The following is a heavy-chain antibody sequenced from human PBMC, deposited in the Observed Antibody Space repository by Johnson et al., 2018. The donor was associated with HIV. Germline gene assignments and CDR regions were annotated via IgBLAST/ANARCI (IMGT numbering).Heavy chain of an antibody. V-gene: IGHV3-20*04. CDR2: INWNGGSR. D-gene: IGHD6-19*01. Sequence: EVQLVESGGGVVQPGRSLRLSCAASGFTFDDYGMSWVRQAPGKGLEWVSGINWNGGSRGYAGSVKGRLPISRDNSKNMLYLQMNSLRAEDTALYYCARDLHSSGWSQYAFDIWGQGTMVIVSS. CDR3: ARDLHSSGWSQYAFDI. CDR1: GFTFDDYG. J-gene: IGHJ3*02.